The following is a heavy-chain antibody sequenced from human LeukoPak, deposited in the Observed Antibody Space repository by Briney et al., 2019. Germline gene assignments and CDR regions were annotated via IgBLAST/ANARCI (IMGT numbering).Heavy chain of an antibody. Sequence: GGSLRLSCAASGFTFSRYWMSWVRQAPGKGLEWVANIKQDGSEKYYVDSVKGRFTISRDNAKNSLYLQMNSLRAEDTAVYYCARHSLGYGPPPYYYYYMDVWGKGTTVTVSS. CDR3: ARHSLGYGPPPYYYYYMDV. CDR1: GFTFSRYW. CDR2: IKQDGSEK. V-gene: IGHV3-7*01. J-gene: IGHJ6*03. D-gene: IGHD3-10*01.